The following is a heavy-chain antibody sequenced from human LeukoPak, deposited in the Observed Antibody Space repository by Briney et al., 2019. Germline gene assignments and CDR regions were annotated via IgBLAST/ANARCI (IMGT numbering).Heavy chain of an antibody. CDR3: AKSLNPSCSSSWYFDY. CDR2: ISGGGGIT. CDR1: GFTFSSYA. V-gene: IGHV3-23*01. J-gene: IGHJ4*02. D-gene: IGHD6-13*01. Sequence: GGSLRLSCAASGFTFSSYAMSWVRQAPGKGLEWVSAISGGGGITYYADSVKGRFTLSRDNSKNTLYLQMNSLRAEDTAVYYCAKSLNPSCSSSWYFDYWGQGTLVTVSS.